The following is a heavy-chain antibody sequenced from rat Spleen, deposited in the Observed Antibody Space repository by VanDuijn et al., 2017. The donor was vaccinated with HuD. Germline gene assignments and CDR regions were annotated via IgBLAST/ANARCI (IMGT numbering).Heavy chain of an antibody. CDR1: GFNFNDYW. CDR2: INKDSSKI. D-gene: IGHD4-3*01. V-gene: IGHV4-2*01. J-gene: IGHJ2*01. CDR3: VRERLGVEG. Sequence: EVKLVESGGGLVQPGRSLKLSCAASGFNFNDYWMGWVRQAPGKGLEWIGEINKDSSKIKYVPSLKDKFTISRDNAQNTLYLQMSKLGSEDTAIYYCVRERLGVEGWGQGVMVTVSS.